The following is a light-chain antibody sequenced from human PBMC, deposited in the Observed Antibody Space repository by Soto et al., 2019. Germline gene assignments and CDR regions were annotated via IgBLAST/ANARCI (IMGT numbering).Light chain of an antibody. J-gene: IGKJ1*01. Sequence: SPGERATLSCRASQSVSSSYLAWYQQKPGQAPRLLIYGASTRATGIPARFSGSGSGTEFTLTISSLQSEDFAVYYCQQYNNWPQTFGQGTKVDIK. CDR1: QSVSSSY. V-gene: IGKV3-15*01. CDR3: QQYNNWPQT. CDR2: GAS.